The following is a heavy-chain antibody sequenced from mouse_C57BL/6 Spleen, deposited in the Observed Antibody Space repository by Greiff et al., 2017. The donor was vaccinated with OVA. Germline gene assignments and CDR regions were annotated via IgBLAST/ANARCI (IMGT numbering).Heavy chain of an antibody. CDR1: GFTFSSYG. V-gene: IGHV5-6*01. D-gene: IGHD2-5*01. CDR2: ISSGGSYT. CDR3: ARHYSNYVWFAY. Sequence: EVQLVESGGDLVKPGGSLTLSCAASGFTFSSYGMSWGRQTPDKRLEWVATISSGGSYTYYPDSVQGRFTISRDNAKNTLYLQMSSLKSEDTAMYYCARHYSNYVWFAYWGQGTLVTVSA. J-gene: IGHJ3*01.